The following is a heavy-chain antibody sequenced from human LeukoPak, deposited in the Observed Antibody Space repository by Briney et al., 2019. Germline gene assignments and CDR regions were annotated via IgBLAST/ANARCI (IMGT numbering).Heavy chain of an antibody. D-gene: IGHD3-3*01. CDR3: AKRLSFGVAIGDFDY. CDR1: EFTFSNYA. J-gene: IGHJ4*02. V-gene: IGHV3-23*01. Sequence: GGSLRLSCAASEFTFSNYAMSWVRQAPGKGLEWVSAISGSGDSTYYADSVKGRFTISRDSSMETLYLQMNSLRAEDTATYFCAKRLSFGVAIGDFDYWGQGTLVTVSS. CDR2: ISGSGDST.